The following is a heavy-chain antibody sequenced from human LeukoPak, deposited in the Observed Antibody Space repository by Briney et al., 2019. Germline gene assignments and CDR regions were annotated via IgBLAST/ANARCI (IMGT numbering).Heavy chain of an antibody. J-gene: IGHJ6*02. CDR3: VRLSDIVVVPTWRMDV. CDR2: MNPNSGST. V-gene: IGHV1-8*01. D-gene: IGHD2-2*01. Sequence: GASVKVSCKASGYTFISYDINWVRQATGQGLEWMGWMNPNSGSTGYAKKFQGRVTMTRNTSISTAYMELSSLRSEDTAVYYCVRLSDIVVVPTWRMDVWGQGTTVTVSS. CDR1: GYTFISYD.